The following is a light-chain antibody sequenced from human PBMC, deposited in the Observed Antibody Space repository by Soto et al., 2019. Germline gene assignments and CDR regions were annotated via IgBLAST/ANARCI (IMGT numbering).Light chain of an antibody. V-gene: IGLV2-23*01. CDR3: CSYAGGSTWV. CDR2: EAY. CDR1: STDVGTYNL. Sequence: QSALTQPASVSGSPGQTITISCTGTSTDVGTYNLVSWFQQNPGKAPKLMIYEAYRRPSGVSDRFSGSRSGNTASLTISGLQVEDEADYYCCSYAGGSTWVFGGGTKLTVL. J-gene: IGLJ3*02.